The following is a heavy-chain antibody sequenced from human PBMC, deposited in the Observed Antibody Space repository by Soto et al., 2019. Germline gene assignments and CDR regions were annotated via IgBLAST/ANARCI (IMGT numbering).Heavy chain of an antibody. Sequence: GGSLRLSCAASGFTFSSYSMNWVRQAPGKGLEWVSAISGSGGSTYYADFVKGRFTISRDNSKNTLYLQMNGLRADDTAVYYCAKNEYSSSLIPFDYWGQGTLVTVSS. CDR2: ISGSGGST. CDR3: AKNEYSSSLIPFDY. CDR1: GFTFSSYS. J-gene: IGHJ4*02. V-gene: IGHV3-23*01. D-gene: IGHD6-6*01.